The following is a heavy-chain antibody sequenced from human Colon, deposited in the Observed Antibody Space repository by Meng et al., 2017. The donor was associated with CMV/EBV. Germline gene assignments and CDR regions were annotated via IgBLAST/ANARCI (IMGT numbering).Heavy chain of an antibody. Sequence: FTNSPMNWVRQAPGQGLEGMGWINNNTGNPTYAQGFTGRHVFSLDTSVSTAYLEISSLKAEDTAVYYCASEVTMVRGLTVMSYFDSWGQGTLVTVSS. CDR2: INNNTGNP. D-gene: IGHD3-10*01. V-gene: IGHV7-4-1*02. CDR3: ASEVTMVRGLTVMSYFDS. J-gene: IGHJ4*02. CDR1: FTNSP.